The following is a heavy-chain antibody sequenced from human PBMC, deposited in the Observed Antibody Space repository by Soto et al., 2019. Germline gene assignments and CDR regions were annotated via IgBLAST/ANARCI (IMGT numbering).Heavy chain of an antibody. CDR1: GFSVTSNY. J-gene: IGHJ4*02. D-gene: IGHD2-2*01. V-gene: IGHV3-53*01. CDR2: LYTGGST. CDR3: ARATRYFGSFDS. Sequence: EVQLVESGGGLIQPGGSLRLSCVASGFSVTSNYMTWVRQAPGKGLEWVSILYTGGSTYYSDSEKGRSTISRDTPKNTVFLQLNSLRAEDTAIYYCARATRYFGSFDSWGQGTLVSVAS.